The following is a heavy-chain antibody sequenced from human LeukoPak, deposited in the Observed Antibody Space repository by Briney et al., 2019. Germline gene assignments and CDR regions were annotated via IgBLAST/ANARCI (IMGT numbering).Heavy chain of an antibody. Sequence: GSLRLSCAASGFTFSSYAMSWVRQAPGKGLEWVSAISGGGGATFYADSVKGRFTISRDNSKNTLYLQKNGLRAEDTAVYYCAKDRRGNAPRGAFDIWGQGTMVTVSS. V-gene: IGHV3-23*01. D-gene: IGHD1-1*01. CDR2: ISGGGGAT. CDR3: AKDRRGNAPRGAFDI. J-gene: IGHJ3*02. CDR1: GFTFSSYA.